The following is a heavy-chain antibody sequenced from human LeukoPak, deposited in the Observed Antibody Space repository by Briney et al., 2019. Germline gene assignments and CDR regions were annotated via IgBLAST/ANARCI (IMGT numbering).Heavy chain of an antibody. CDR1: RFTFSTYW. Sequence: GGSLRLSCAASRFTFSTYWMHWVRQAPGKGLVWVSRINSDGSSTGYADSVKGRFTISRDNAKNTLYLQMNSLRAEDTAVYYCAELGITMIGGVWGKGTTVTISS. J-gene: IGHJ6*04. CDR2: INSDGSST. D-gene: IGHD3-10*02. V-gene: IGHV3-74*01. CDR3: AELGITMIGGV.